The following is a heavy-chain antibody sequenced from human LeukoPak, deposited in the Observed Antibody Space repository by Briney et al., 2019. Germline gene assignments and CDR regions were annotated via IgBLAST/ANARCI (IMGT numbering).Heavy chain of an antibody. CDR3: AISPAVVVPAAIDY. V-gene: IGHV1-69*13. CDR2: IIPIFGTA. Sequence: SVKVSCKASGGTFSSYAISWVRQAPRQGLEWMGGIIPIFGTANYAQKFQGRVTITADESTSTAYMELSGLRSEDTAVYYCAISPAVVVPAAIDYWGQGTLVTVSS. D-gene: IGHD2-2*01. CDR1: GGTFSSYA. J-gene: IGHJ4*02.